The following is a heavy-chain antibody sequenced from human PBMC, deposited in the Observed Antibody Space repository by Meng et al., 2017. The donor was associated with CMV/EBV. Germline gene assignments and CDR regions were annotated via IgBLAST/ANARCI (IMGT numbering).Heavy chain of an antibody. CDR2: IYHSGST. CDR3: ARVRRITMIVD. D-gene: IGHD3-22*01. CDR1: DYSISSGYY. J-gene: IGHJ4*02. V-gene: IGHV4-38-2*02. Sequence: GSLRLSCTVSDYSISSGYYWGWIRQPPGKGLEWIGSIYHSGSTYYNPSLKSRVTISVDTSKNQFSLKLSSVTAADTAVYYCARVRRITMIVDWGQGTLVTVSS.